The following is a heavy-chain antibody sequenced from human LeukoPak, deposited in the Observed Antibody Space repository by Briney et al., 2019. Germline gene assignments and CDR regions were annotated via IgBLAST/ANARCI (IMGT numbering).Heavy chain of an antibody. D-gene: IGHD4-23*01. V-gene: IGHV1-3*01. CDR3: ARSRVTTVVIDY. CDR2: INAGNGNT. CDR1: GYTFTSYA. J-gene: IGHJ4*02. Sequence: GASVKVSCKASGYTFTSYAMHGVRQAPAQRRAWMGWINAGNGNTKYSQKLQGRVTITRDTSASTAYMELSSLRSEDTAVYYCARSRVTTVVIDYWGQGTLVTVSS.